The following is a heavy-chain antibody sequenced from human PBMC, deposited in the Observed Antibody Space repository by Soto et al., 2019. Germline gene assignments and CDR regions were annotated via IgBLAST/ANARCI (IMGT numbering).Heavy chain of an antibody. CDR3: AGVLIVGVTTVDY. J-gene: IGHJ4*02. CDR2: ITAYYGNT. V-gene: IGHV1-18*01. CDR1: GYTFLNYG. D-gene: IGHD1-26*01. Sequence: QVQLVQSGAEVKKPGASVKVSCKASGYTFLNYGISWVRQAPGQGLEWMGWITAYYGNTEYAQRVQGRVTMTTDTSTSTAYMELRSLRSDDTAVYYCAGVLIVGVTTVDYWGQGTLVTVSS.